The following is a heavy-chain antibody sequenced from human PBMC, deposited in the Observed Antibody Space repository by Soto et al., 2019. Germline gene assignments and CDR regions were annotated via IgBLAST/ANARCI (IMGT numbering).Heavy chain of an antibody. D-gene: IGHD6-19*01. CDR2: FNPNSGDT. CDR3: ATEASAVLALDY. V-gene: IGHV1-2*02. CDR1: GYTFTAYS. J-gene: IGHJ4*02. Sequence: ASVKVSCKASGYTFTAYSMHWVRQAPGQGLEWIGWFNPNSGDTVYAEKFQGRVTLTRDTSISTAYMELSSLRSDDTALYYCATEASAVLALDYWGQGTLVPVSS.